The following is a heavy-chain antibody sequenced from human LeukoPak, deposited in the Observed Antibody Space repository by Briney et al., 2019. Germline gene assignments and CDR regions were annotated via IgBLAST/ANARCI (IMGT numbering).Heavy chain of an antibody. CDR1: GGSISSSSYY. J-gene: IGHJ6*03. CDR2: IYCSGST. V-gene: IGHV4-39*07. Sequence: SETLSLTCTVSGGSISSSSYYWGWIRQPPGKGLEWIGSIYCSGSTYYNPSLKSRVTISVDTSKNQFSLKLSSVTAADTAVYYCARVSEYYYYYMDVWGKGTTVTVSS. CDR3: ARVSEYYYYYMDV.